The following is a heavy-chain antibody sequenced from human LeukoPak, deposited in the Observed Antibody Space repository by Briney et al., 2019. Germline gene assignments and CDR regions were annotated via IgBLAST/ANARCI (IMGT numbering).Heavy chain of an antibody. J-gene: IGHJ3*01. D-gene: IGHD2-15*01. Sequence: GGSLGLSCAASGFNFDDYGMSWVRQAPGKGLEWVSRIKTDGSNTYYADSVKGRFTISRDNAKNTLYLQMNSLRAEDTALYYCARESYCTGGSCYSGRAFDVWGQGTMVTVSS. CDR3: ARESYCTGGSCYSGRAFDV. CDR2: IKTDGSNT. V-gene: IGHV3-74*01. CDR1: GFNFDDYG.